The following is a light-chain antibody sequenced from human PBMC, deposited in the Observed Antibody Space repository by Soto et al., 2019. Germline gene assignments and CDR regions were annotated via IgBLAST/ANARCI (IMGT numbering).Light chain of an antibody. V-gene: IGLV2-23*02. CDR3: CSFTSSNPHV. Sequence: QSALTQPASVSGSPGQSITISCTGTSSDFGNYNLVSWYQQHPGKVPKLILFEVNKRPSGVSGRFSGSKSGNTASLTISGLQAEDEADYYCCSFTSSNPHVFGTGTKLTVL. J-gene: IGLJ1*01. CDR1: SSDFGNYNL. CDR2: EVN.